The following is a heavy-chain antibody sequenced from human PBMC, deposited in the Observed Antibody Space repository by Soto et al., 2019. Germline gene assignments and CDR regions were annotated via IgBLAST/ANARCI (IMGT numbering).Heavy chain of an antibody. CDR1: GYTFTSYY. D-gene: IGHD6-19*01. CDR3: ARDRASIAVAGYFDY. J-gene: IGHJ4*02. CDR2: INPSGGST. V-gene: IGHV1-46*01. Sequence: ASVKVSCKASGYTFTSYYTHWVRQAPGQGLEWMGIINPSGGSTSYAQKFQGRVTMTRDTSTSTVYMELSSLRSEDTAVYYCARDRASIAVAGYFDYWGQGTLVTVSS.